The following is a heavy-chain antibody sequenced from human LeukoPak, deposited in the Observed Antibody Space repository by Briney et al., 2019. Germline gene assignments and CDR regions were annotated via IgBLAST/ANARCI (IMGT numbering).Heavy chain of an antibody. CDR3: AREFGEIVVVSPIHYYYGRDV. D-gene: IGHD3-22*01. CDR1: GYTFTSYA. Sequence: ASVKVSCKASGYTFTSYAMHWVRQAPGQRLEWMGWINAGNGNTKYSQKFQGRVTITRDTSASTAYMELSSLRSEDTAVYYCAREFGEIVVVSPIHYYYGRDVWGQGTTVTVSS. CDR2: INAGNGNT. V-gene: IGHV1-3*01. J-gene: IGHJ6*02.